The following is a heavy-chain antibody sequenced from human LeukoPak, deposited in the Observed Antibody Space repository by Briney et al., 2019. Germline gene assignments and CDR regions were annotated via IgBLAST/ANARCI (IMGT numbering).Heavy chain of an antibody. CDR1: GYSISSGYY. CDR3: ARVGWESNWFDP. Sequence: SETLSLTCAVSGYSISSGYYWGWIRQPPGKGLEWIGSIYHSGSTYYNPSLKSRVTISVDTSKNQFSLKLSSVTAADTAVYYCARVGWESNWFDPWGQGTLVTVSS. D-gene: IGHD6-19*01. CDR2: IYHSGST. J-gene: IGHJ5*02. V-gene: IGHV4-38-2*01.